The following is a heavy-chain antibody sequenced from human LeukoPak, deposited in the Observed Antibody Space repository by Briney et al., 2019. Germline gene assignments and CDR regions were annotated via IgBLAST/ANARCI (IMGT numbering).Heavy chain of an antibody. CDR2: ISGSGGST. Sequence: GGSLRLSCAASGFTFSGYAMSWVRQAPGKGLEWVSAISGSGGSTYYADSVKGRFTISRDNSKNTLYLQMNSLRAEDTAVYYCAKGALGIAARPTHFDYWGQGTLVTVSS. CDR1: GFTFSGYA. V-gene: IGHV3-23*01. CDR3: AKGALGIAARPTHFDY. D-gene: IGHD6-6*01. J-gene: IGHJ4*02.